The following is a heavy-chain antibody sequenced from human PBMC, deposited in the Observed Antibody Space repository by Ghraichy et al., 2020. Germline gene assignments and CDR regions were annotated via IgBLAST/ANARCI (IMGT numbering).Heavy chain of an antibody. CDR1: GFTFDDYA. Sequence: LSLTCAASGFTFDDYAMHWVRQAPGKGLEWVSGISWNSGSIGYADSVKGRFTISRDNAKNSLYLQMNSLRAEDTALYYCAKDYYYDSSGLVDYWGQGTLVTVSS. CDR3: AKDYYYDSSGLVDY. CDR2: ISWNSGSI. V-gene: IGHV3-9*01. D-gene: IGHD3-22*01. J-gene: IGHJ4*02.